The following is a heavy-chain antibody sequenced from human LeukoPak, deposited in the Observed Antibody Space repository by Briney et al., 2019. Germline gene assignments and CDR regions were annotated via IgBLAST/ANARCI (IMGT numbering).Heavy chain of an antibody. CDR3: ARIRARAVVVINLIHAFDI. V-gene: IGHV4-31*03. Sequence: SETLSLTCTVSGDSISSGAYYWTWIRQLPGKALEWIGYVNHSGDTYYNPSLMSRLSLSAVTCQNQFSLRPTSVTAADTAQYYCARIRARAVVVINLIHAFDIWGQGTMVAVSS. CDR1: GDSISSGAYY. CDR2: VNHSGDT. J-gene: IGHJ3*02. D-gene: IGHD3-22*01.